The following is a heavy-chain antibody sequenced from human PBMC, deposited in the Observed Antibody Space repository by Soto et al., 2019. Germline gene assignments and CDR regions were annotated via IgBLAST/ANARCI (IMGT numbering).Heavy chain of an antibody. J-gene: IGHJ4*01. CDR1: GFTFRIYW. V-gene: IGHV3-7*03. CDR3: ARIGGAADFGDD. Sequence: SLRISCARSGFTFRIYWMSCVRQGTGEGPDWGASTSQDGSNRYNVDAVKGRFTITGDNAKNTLNLQMNSLRAEDTAVYYCARIGGAADFGDDWGHGTLVTVSS. CDR2: TSQDGSNR. D-gene: IGHD3-3*01.